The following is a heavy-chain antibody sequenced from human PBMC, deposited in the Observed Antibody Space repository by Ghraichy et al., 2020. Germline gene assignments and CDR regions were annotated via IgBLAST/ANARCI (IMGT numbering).Heavy chain of an antibody. V-gene: IGHV3-74*01. CDR1: GFTFSSYW. CDR3: ARVPYSSSYGWFDP. Sequence: ESLNISCAASGFTFSSYWMHWVRQAPGKGPVWVSRMNSDGSSTDYADSVKGRFTIFRDNAKNTLYLQLNSLRAEDTAVYYCARVPYSSSYGWFDPWGQGTLVTVSS. CDR2: MNSDGSST. J-gene: IGHJ5*02. D-gene: IGHD6-6*01.